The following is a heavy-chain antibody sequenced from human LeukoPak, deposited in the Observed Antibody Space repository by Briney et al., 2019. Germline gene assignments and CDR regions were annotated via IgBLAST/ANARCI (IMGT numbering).Heavy chain of an antibody. CDR1: GYTFTSYY. J-gene: IGHJ3*02. Sequence: GASVKVSCKASGYTFTSYYMHWVRQAPGQGLEWMGIINPSGGSTSYAQKFQGRVTTTRDMSTSTVYMELSSLRSEDTAVYYCARDKGQWLVLYAFDIWGQGTMVTVSS. D-gene: IGHD6-19*01. CDR3: ARDKGQWLVLYAFDI. CDR2: INPSGGST. V-gene: IGHV1-46*01.